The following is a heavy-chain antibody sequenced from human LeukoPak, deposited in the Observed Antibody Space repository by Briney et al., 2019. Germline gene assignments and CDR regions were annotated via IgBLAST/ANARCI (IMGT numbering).Heavy chain of an antibody. J-gene: IGHJ4*02. CDR1: GGPISSYQ. V-gene: IGHV4-59*01. D-gene: IGHD4-23*01. CDR2: IYYSGSA. CDR3: ARVGVDDSGNIIKYFFDY. Sequence: ETSETLSLTCTVSGGPISSYQWSWIRQPPGKGLEWIGNIYYSGSANYNPSLKSRVIISVDTSKNQFSLKLSPVTAADTAVYYCARVGVDDSGNIIKYFFDYWGQGTLVTVSS.